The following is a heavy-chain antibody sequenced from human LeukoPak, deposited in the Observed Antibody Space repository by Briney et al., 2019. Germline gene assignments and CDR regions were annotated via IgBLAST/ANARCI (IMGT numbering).Heavy chain of an antibody. J-gene: IGHJ4*02. Sequence: GSSVKVSCKASGGTFSSYAISWVRQAPGQGLEWMGRITPILGIANYAQKFQGRVTITADKSTSTAYMELSSLRSEDTAVYYCARDLPPVGYDYVWGSYHRSFDYWGQGTLVTVSS. D-gene: IGHD3-16*02. CDR2: ITPILGIA. CDR3: ARDLPPVGYDYVWGSYHRSFDY. V-gene: IGHV1-69*04. CDR1: GGTFSSYA.